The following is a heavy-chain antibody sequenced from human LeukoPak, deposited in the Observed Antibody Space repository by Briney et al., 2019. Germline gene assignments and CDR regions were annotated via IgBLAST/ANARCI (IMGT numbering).Heavy chain of an antibody. J-gene: IGHJ4*02. Sequence: ETLSLTCTVSGGSISSSNYYWGWIRQPPGKGLEWVSSISSSSSYIYYADSVKGRFTISRDNAKNSLYLQMNSLRAEDTAVYYCAKAVAGAQGVDYWGQGTLVTVSS. CDR2: ISSSSSYI. CDR3: AKAVAGAQGVDY. V-gene: IGHV3-21*01. D-gene: IGHD6-19*01. CDR1: GGSISSSN.